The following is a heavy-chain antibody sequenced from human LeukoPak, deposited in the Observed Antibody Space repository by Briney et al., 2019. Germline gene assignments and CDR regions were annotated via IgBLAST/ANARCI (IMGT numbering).Heavy chain of an antibody. CDR2: INPDGSAT. Sequence: PGGSLRFSCAASGFTFSSYWMHWVRQAPGKGLVWVSHINPDGSATRYADSVKGRFTISRDNAKNTLYLQMNSLRAEDTAVYYCARDQVGATPIDYWGQGTLVTVSS. CDR3: ARDQVGATPIDY. J-gene: IGHJ4*02. CDR1: GFTFSSYW. D-gene: IGHD1-26*01. V-gene: IGHV3-74*01.